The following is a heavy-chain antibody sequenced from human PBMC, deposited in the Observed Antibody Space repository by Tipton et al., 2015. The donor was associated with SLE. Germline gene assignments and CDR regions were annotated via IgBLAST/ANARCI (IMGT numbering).Heavy chain of an antibody. V-gene: IGHV4-61*02. J-gene: IGHJ4*02. Sequence: TLSLTCTVSGGSISSGSYYWSWIRQPAGKGLEWIGRIYTSGSTNYNPSLQSRVTISVDTSKNQFSLKLSSVTAADTAVYYCAREYYSKGNYFDYWGQGTLVTVPS. CDR1: GGSISSGSYY. D-gene: IGHD4-11*01. CDR3: AREYYSKGNYFDY. CDR2: IYTSGST.